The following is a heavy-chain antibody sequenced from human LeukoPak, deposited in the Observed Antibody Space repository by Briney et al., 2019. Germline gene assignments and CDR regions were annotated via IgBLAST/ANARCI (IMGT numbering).Heavy chain of an antibody. CDR3: ARAGISPRSSLDY. V-gene: IGHV3-48*01. Sequence: SGGSLRLSCAASGFTFSSYEMNWVRQAPGKGLEWVSYISSSSSTIYYADSVKGRFTISRDNAKNSLYLQMNSLRAEDTAVYYCARAGISPRSSLDYWGQGTLVTVSS. J-gene: IGHJ4*02. CDR2: ISSSSSTI. D-gene: IGHD6-13*01. CDR1: GFTFSSYE.